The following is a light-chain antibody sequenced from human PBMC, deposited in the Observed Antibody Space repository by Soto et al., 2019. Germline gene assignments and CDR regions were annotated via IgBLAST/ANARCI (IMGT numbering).Light chain of an antibody. CDR2: DVT. Sequence: QSALTQPASVSGSPGQSITISCTGTSSDVGGYNYISWYQPHPGKAPKLMIYDVTNRPSGVSNRFSGSKSGNTASLPISGLQAEEEADYYCSSSTSSSSVGFGGGTKLTVL. V-gene: IGLV2-14*03. CDR1: SSDVGGYNY. J-gene: IGLJ2*01. CDR3: SSSTSSSSVG.